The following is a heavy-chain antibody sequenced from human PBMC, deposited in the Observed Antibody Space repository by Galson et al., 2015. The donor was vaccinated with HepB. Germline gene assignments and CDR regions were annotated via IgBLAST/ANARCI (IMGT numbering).Heavy chain of an antibody. CDR1: GFTFSEYT. D-gene: IGHD2-15*01. Sequence: SLRLSCATSGFTFSEYTMSWVRQAPGKGLEWVAFIRSNAYGATTEYAASVKGRFTISRDESKSIAYLHMNSLKTEDTAVYFCTKEVVVAASAAWLDPWGQGTLVTVSS. CDR2: IRSNAYGATT. CDR3: TKEVVVAASAAWLDP. V-gene: IGHV3-49*04. J-gene: IGHJ5*02.